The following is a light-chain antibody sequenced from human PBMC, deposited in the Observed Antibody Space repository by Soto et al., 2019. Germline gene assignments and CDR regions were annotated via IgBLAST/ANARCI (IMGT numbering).Light chain of an antibody. CDR2: WTS. CDR1: QGDLHKSNSHHF. CDR3: QQSFGNFTWT. V-gene: IGKV4-1*01. J-gene: IGKJ1*01. Sequence: TQSPDSLAVSLGARATINCRSSQGDLHKSNSHHFLSWYQQRPGQSPKLLIYWTSLRESGVPERFIGSGSGAEFTLTISSLQAEDVAVYYCQQSFGNFTWTFGQGTKVDIK.